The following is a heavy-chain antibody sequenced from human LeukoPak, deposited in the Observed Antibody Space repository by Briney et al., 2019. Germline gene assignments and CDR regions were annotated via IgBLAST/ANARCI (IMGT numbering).Heavy chain of an antibody. CDR1: GDSVSSNSAA. J-gene: IGHJ6*03. V-gene: IGHV6-1*01. CDR2: TYYRSKWYN. CDR3: ARVRYLGGSGSYSQSNYYYYYMDV. D-gene: IGHD3-10*01. Sequence: SQTLSLTCAISGDSVSSNSAAWNWIRQSPSRGLEWLGRTYYRSKWYNDYAVSVKSRITINPDTSKNQFSLQLNSVTPEDTAVYYCARVRYLGGSGSYSQSNYYYYYMDVWGKGTTVTISS.